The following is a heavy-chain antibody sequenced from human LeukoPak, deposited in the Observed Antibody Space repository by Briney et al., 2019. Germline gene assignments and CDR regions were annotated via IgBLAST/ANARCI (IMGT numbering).Heavy chain of an antibody. D-gene: IGHD3-10*01. CDR3: ASIYYYGSGEIDY. CDR2: IYYSGST. V-gene: IGHV4-39*07. J-gene: IGHJ4*02. Sequence: SETLSLTCTVSGGSISSSSYYWGWIRQPPGKGLEWIGSIYYSGSTYYNPSLKSRVTISVDTSKNQFSLKLSSVTAADTAVYYCASIYYYGSGEIDYWGQGTLVTVSS. CDR1: GGSISSSSYY.